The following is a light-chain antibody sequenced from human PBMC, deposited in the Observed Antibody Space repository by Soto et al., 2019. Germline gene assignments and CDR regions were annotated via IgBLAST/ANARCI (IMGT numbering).Light chain of an antibody. Sequence: QSALTQPASVSGSPGQSISISCTGSSSDVGSYNYVSWYQHHPGKAPKLMIYEVSDRPSGVSNRFSGSKSGNTASLTISGLQAEDEADYYCNSYTSSSTLLFGGGTKLTVL. V-gene: IGLV2-14*01. CDR3: NSYTSSSTLL. CDR1: SSDVGSYNY. CDR2: EVS. J-gene: IGLJ2*01.